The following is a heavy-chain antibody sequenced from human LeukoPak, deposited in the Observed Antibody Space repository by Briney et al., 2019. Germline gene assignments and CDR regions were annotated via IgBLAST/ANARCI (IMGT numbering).Heavy chain of an antibody. D-gene: IGHD6-19*01. CDR3: ARGVRIAVAGNIDY. CDR2: ISYDGANK. Sequence: PGGSLRLSCAASGFTFRNYAMHWVRQAPGKGLEGVAVISYDGANKHYADSVKGRFTISRDNSKNTLYMQMNSLRAEDTAVYYCARGVRIAVAGNIDYWGQGTLVTVSS. CDR1: GFTFRNYA. J-gene: IGHJ4*02. V-gene: IGHV3-30*04.